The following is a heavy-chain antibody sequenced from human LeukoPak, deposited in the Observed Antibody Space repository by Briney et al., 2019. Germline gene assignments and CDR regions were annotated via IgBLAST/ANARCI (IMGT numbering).Heavy chain of an antibody. CDR1: GYTFTGYY. Sequence: GASVKVSCKASGYTFTGYYMHWVRQAPGQGLEWMGWINPNSGGTNYAQKFQGRVTMTRDTSISTAYMELSRLRSDDTAVYYCARASEFALSTESDSSSWYNWFDPWGQGTLVTVSS. J-gene: IGHJ5*02. CDR3: ARASEFALSTESDSSSWYNWFDP. V-gene: IGHV1-2*02. D-gene: IGHD6-13*01. CDR2: INPNSGGT.